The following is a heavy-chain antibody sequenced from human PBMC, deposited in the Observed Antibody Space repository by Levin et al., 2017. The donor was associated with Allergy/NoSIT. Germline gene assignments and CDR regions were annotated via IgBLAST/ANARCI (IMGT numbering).Heavy chain of an antibody. CDR1: GGSISSTSYY. V-gene: IGHV4-39*01. CDR3: ARTYCGGDCYYHFYGMDF. CDR2: IYYSGTT. Sequence: SETLSLTCTVSGGSISSTSYYWGWIRQPPGKGLEWIGSIYYSGTTYYNPSLKSRVTISVDTSKNQFSLKLSSVTAADTAVYYCARTYCGGDCYYHFYGMDFWGQGTTVTVSS. D-gene: IGHD2-21*02. J-gene: IGHJ6*02.